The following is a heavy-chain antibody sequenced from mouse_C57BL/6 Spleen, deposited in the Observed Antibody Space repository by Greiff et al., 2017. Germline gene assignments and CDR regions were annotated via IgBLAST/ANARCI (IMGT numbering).Heavy chain of an antibody. D-gene: IGHD1-1*02. Sequence: QVHVKQSGAELVKPGASVKLSCKASGYTFTEYTIHWVKQRSGQGLEWIGWFYPGSGSIKYNEKFKDKATLTADKSSSTVYMELSRLTSEDAAVYFCARHGYGDYAMDYWGQGTSVTVSS. J-gene: IGHJ4*01. CDR1: GYTFTEYT. CDR3: ARHGYGDYAMDY. V-gene: IGHV1-62-2*01. CDR2: FYPGSGSI.